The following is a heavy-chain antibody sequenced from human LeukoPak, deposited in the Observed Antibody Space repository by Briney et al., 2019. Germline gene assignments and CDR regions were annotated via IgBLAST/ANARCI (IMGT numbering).Heavy chain of an antibody. CDR2: MNPNSGNT. V-gene: IGHV1-8*03. CDR3: ARVYCSSTSCYMDV. CDR1: GYTFTSYD. Sequence: ASVKVSCKASGYTFTSYDINWVRQATGQGLEWMGWMNPNSGNTGYAQKFQGRVTITRNTSISTAYMELSSLRSEDTAVYYCARVYCSSTSCYMDVWGKGTTVTVSS. J-gene: IGHJ6*03. D-gene: IGHD2-2*01.